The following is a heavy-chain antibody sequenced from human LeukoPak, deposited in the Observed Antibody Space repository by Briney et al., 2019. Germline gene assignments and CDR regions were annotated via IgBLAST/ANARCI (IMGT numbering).Heavy chain of an antibody. D-gene: IGHD4-17*01. CDR2: IDWDDDK. V-gene: IGHV2-70*11. Sequence: TLSLTCTVSGGSIRSYYWSWIRQPPGKALEWLARIDWDDDKYYSTSLKTRLTISKDTSKNQVVLTMTNMDPVDTATYYCARISEYYGDYYFDYWGQGTLVTVSS. J-gene: IGHJ4*02. CDR1: GGSIRSYYW. CDR3: ARISEYYGDYYFDY.